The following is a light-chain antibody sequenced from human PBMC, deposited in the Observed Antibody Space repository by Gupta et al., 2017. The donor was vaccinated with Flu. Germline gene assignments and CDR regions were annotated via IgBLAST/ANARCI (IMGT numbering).Light chain of an antibody. J-gene: IGKJ2*01. Sequence: EIVLTQSPGTLSLSPGERATLSCGASQSVNSNYLAWYQQKPGLAPRLLIYDASSRATGIPDRFSGSGSGTDFTLTISRLEPEDFAVYYCQQYGSSPPYTFGQGTKVEIK. CDR3: QQYGSSPPYT. CDR1: QSVNSNY. CDR2: DAS. V-gene: IGKV3D-20*01.